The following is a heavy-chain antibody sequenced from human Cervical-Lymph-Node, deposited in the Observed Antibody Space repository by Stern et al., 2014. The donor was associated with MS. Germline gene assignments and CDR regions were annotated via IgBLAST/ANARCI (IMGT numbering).Heavy chain of an antibody. Sequence: MQLAQSGAGVKRPGQSLKISCRASGYSFTNYWVAWGRQKPGKGLEWMGIFHPGVSEVRYSPSFQGRVTMSVDRSINTAYLQWSSLQPSDTAMYYCARQLGHSNFLHYWGQGVLVTVSS. CDR1: GYSFTNYW. CDR3: ARQLGHSNFLHY. D-gene: IGHD4-11*01. J-gene: IGHJ4*02. V-gene: IGHV5-51*01. CDR2: FHPGVSEV.